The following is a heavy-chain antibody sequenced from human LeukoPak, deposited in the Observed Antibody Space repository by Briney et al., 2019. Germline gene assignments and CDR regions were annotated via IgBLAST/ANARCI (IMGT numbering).Heavy chain of an antibody. Sequence: PSETLSLTCTVSGGSISSGDYYWSWIRQPPGKGLEWIGYIYYSGSTNYNPSLKSRVTISVDTSKNQFSLKLSSVTAADTAVYYCARHAVIAVAGNLNYYYYYGMDVWGQGTTVTVSS. D-gene: IGHD6-19*01. J-gene: IGHJ6*02. CDR3: ARHAVIAVAGNLNYYYYYGMDV. V-gene: IGHV4-30-4*08. CDR2: IYYSGST. CDR1: GGSISSGDYY.